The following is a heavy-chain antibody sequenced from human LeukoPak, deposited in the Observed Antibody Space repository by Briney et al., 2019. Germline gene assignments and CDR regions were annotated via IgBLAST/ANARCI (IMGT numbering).Heavy chain of an antibody. CDR2: VSYSGST. Sequence: SETLSLTCTVSDGSISSYYWSWIRLPPGKGLEYIGYVSYSGSTNYNPSLKSRLTISIDTSKNQISLRLSSVTAADTAVYYCARFRSAVAGTYSYYYLDVWGKGTTVTVSS. J-gene: IGHJ6*03. CDR3: ARFRSAVAGTYSYYYLDV. CDR1: DGSISSYY. D-gene: IGHD6-19*01. V-gene: IGHV4-59*01.